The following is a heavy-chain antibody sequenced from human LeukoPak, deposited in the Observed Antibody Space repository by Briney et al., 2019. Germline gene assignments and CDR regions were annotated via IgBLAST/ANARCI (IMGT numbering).Heavy chain of an antibody. V-gene: IGHV3-23*01. D-gene: IGHD3-22*01. Sequence: PGGSLRLSCAASGFTFSSYGMSWVRQAPGKGLEWVSALSGSGGSKYYADSVKGRFTLSRDNSKNTLFLQMNSLRAEDTAVYHCARGFGVDRSGYFSLLFDYWGQGTLVTVSS. CDR2: LSGSGGSK. J-gene: IGHJ4*02. CDR3: ARGFGVDRSGYFSLLFDY. CDR1: GFTFSSYG.